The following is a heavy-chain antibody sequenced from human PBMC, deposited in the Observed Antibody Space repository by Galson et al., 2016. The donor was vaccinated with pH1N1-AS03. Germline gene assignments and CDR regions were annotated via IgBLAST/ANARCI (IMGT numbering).Heavy chain of an antibody. CDR2: IFPGDSDT. Sequence: QSGAEVKKPGDSLKISCKSSGYGFNGYWTGWVRQMPGKGLEWTGIIFPGDSDTRYSPSFQGQVTISADKSTRTTYLQWRSLKASDTAIYYCARPAHYDSSGRDALDVWGQGTMLIVSS. V-gene: IGHV5-51*03. D-gene: IGHD3-22*01. J-gene: IGHJ3*01. CDR1: GYGFNGYW. CDR3: ARPAHYDSSGRDALDV.